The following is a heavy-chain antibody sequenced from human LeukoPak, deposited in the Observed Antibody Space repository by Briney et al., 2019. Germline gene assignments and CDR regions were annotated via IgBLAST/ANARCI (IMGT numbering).Heavy chain of an antibody. D-gene: IGHD4-11*01. CDR2: IISSSSAI. J-gene: IGHJ3*02. CDR1: GFTFSSFG. Sequence: GGSLRLSCAGSGFTFSSFGMNWVRQAPGKGLEWVSFIISSSSAIYYADSVKGRFTISRDNARNSLYLQMNSLRAEDTAVYYCARDRGNYVIEAFDIWGQGTMVTVSS. CDR3: ARDRGNYVIEAFDI. V-gene: IGHV3-48*04.